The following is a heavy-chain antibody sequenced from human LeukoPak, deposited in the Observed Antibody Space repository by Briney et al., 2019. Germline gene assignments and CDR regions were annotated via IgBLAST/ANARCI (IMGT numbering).Heavy chain of an antibody. J-gene: IGHJ6*03. CDR1: GYTFTSYY. CDR2: INPSGGST. Sequence: ASVKVSCKASGYTFTSYYMHWVRQAPGQGLEWMGMINPSGGSTSYAQKFQGRVTMTRDTSTSTVYMELSSLRSEDTAVYYCARRSHHYYYDSSGYQPPYYYYYMDVWGKGTTVTISS. V-gene: IGHV1-46*01. CDR3: ARRSHHYYYDSSGYQPPYYYYYMDV. D-gene: IGHD3-22*01.